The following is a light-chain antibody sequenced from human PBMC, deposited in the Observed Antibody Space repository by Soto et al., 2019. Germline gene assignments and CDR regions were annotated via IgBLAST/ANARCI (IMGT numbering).Light chain of an antibody. CDR3: QQYNLWPPIT. J-gene: IGKJ5*01. Sequence: EMVMTQSPGTLSGSPGERATLSCRASQNVFSNVAWYQQRPGQPPRLLISGASTRATGVSARFSASGSGTDFTLTITSLQSEDFAVYYCQQYNLWPPITLGQGTRLEIK. CDR1: QNVFSN. V-gene: IGKV3-15*01. CDR2: GAS.